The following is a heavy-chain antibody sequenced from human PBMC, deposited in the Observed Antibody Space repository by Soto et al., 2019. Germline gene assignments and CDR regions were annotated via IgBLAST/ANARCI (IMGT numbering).Heavy chain of an antibody. CDR2: IYHSGTT. CDR1: CGSISSYY. J-gene: IGHJ4*02. D-gene: IGHD1-26*01. CDR3: ARDMPYAAGSLAGCDY. Sequence: PSETLSLTCTVSCGSISSYYWSWIRQPPGKTLEWIGYIYHSGTTTYNPSLKSRVSISVDTSKNQFSLRLTSVIAADTAVYYCARDMPYAAGSLAGCDYWGQGILVTVSS. V-gene: IGHV4-59*01.